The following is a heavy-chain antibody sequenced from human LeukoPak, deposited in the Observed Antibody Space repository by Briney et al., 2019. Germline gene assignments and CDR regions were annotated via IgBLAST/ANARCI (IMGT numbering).Heavy chain of an antibody. CDR3: ARAPGVTYFDY. D-gene: IGHD2-21*02. Sequence: GGSLRLSCAASGFTFTSYAMHWVRQAPGKGLEWVAVISYDGSNKYYADSVKGRFNTSRDNSKNTLYLQMNSLRAEDTAVYYCARAPGVTYFDYWGQGTLVTVSS. J-gene: IGHJ4*02. CDR1: GFTFTSYA. CDR2: ISYDGSNK. V-gene: IGHV3-30*04.